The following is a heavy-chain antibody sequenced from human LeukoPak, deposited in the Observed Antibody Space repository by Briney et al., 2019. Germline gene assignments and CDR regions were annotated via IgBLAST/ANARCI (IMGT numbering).Heavy chain of an antibody. J-gene: IGHJ6*02. V-gene: IGHV3-33*01. CDR1: GFTFRNYG. CDR3: ARETYQMLLYGMDV. D-gene: IGHD2-2*01. CDR2: IWYDGSNK. Sequence: GGSLRLSCPASGFTFRNYGMHWVRQFPGKGLEWVAVIWYDGSNKYYGDSVKGRFAISRDNSKNTLFLQMNSLRDEDTAVYYCARETYQMLLYGMDVWGQGTTVTVSS.